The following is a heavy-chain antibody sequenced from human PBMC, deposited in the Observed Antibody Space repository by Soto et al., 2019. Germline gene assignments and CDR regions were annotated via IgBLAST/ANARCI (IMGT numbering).Heavy chain of an antibody. CDR1: GFTFSSYA. V-gene: IGHV3-23*01. CDR3: AKDRDSSSLHYYYYGMDV. D-gene: IGHD6-6*01. J-gene: IGHJ6*02. CDR2: ISGSGGST. Sequence: EVQLLESGGGLVQPGGSLRLSCAASGFTFSSYAMSWVRQAPGKGLEWVSAISGSGGSTYYADSVKGRFTISRDNSKNTLYLQMNSRRAEDTAVYYCAKDRDSSSLHYYYYGMDVWGQGTTVTVSS.